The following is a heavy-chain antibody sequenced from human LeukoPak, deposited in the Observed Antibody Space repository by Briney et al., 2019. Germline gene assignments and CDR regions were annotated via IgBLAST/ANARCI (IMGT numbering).Heavy chain of an antibody. Sequence: GGSLRLSCAASGFTFSSYGMHWVRQAPGKGLEWVPVISYDGSNKYYADSVKGRFTISRDNSKNTLYLQMNSLRAEDTAVYYCAKDYCSSTSCYGMDVWGQGTTVTVSS. CDR3: AKDYCSSTSCYGMDV. J-gene: IGHJ6*02. D-gene: IGHD2-2*01. CDR2: ISYDGSNK. CDR1: GFTFSSYG. V-gene: IGHV3-30*18.